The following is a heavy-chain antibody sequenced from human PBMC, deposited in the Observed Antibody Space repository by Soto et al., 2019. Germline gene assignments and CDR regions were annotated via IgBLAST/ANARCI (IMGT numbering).Heavy chain of an antibody. CDR2: IYYSGST. V-gene: IGHV4-59*01. D-gene: IGHD4-4*01. CDR1: GGSISSYY. Sequence: PSETLSLTCTVSGGSISSYYWSWIRQPPGKGLEWIGYIYYSGSTNYNPSLKSRVTMSVDTAEDKFSLHLASVTAADTAVYYCARDRLFTEKTWAFDLWGPGTMVTVSS. J-gene: IGHJ3*01. CDR3: ARDRLFTEKTWAFDL.